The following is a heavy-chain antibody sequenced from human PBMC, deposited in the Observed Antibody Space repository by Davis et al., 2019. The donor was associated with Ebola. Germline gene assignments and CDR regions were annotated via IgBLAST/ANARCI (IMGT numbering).Heavy chain of an antibody. CDR1: GFTFTSSA. CDR3: TRDPPEYADNSVWYFDL. V-gene: IGHV1-58*02. CDR2: IVVGSGNT. J-gene: IGHJ2*01. Sequence: SVKVSCKASGFTFTSSAMQWVRQARGQRLEWIGWIVVGSGNTNYAQKFQERVTITRDMSTSTAYMELSSLRSEDTAMYYCTRDPPEYADNSVWYFDLWGRGTLVTVSS. D-gene: IGHD4-23*01.